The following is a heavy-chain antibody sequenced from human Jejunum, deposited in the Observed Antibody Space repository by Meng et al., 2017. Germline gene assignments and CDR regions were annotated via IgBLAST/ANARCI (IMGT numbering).Heavy chain of an antibody. D-gene: IGHD3-22*01. J-gene: IGHJ3*01. CDR1: GITLSSHH. V-gene: IGHV3-30*04. CDR2: LSSDGSAR. CDR3: AREFHSSGHAGTFDL. Sequence: GESLKISCTASGITLSSHHMHWLRQAPGKGLEWVALLSSDGSARSYAESLKGRFTISRDNSKDTLYLQINSLRTEDTSLYYCAREFHSSGHAGTFDLWGQGTMVTVSS.